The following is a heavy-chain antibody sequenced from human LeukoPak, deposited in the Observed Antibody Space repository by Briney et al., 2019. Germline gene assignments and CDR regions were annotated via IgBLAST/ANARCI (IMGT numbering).Heavy chain of an antibody. V-gene: IGHV1-18*01. J-gene: IGHJ3*02. CDR3: ARDAKAVVRPDRAFDI. CDR1: GYTFTSYG. Sequence: ASVKVSCKASGYTFTSYGISWVRQAPGQGLEWMGWISAYNGNTNYAQKLQGRVTMTTDTSTSTAYMELRSLRSDDTAVYHCARDAKAVVRPDRAFDIWGQGTMVTVSS. D-gene: IGHD4-23*01. CDR2: ISAYNGNT.